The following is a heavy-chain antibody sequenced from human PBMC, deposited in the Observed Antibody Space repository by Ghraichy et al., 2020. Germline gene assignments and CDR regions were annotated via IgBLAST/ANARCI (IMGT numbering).Heavy chain of an antibody. D-gene: IGHD4-23*01. CDR2: ISWNSGSI. Sequence: SLRLSCAASGFTFDDYAMHWVRQAPGKGLEWVSGISWNSGSIGYADSVKGRFTISRDNAKNSLYLQMNSLRAEDTALYYCAKAGGTRFYGGNPGGAFDYWGQGTLVTVSS. J-gene: IGHJ4*02. CDR3: AKAGGTRFYGGNPGGAFDY. CDR1: GFTFDDYA. V-gene: IGHV3-9*01.